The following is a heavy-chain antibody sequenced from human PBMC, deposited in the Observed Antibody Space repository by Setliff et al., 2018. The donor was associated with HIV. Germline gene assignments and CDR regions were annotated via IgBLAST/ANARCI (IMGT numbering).Heavy chain of an antibody. CDR2: IYYSGTT. CDR3: ARHVGYSSSSLDY. Sequence: PSETLSLTCTVSGGSISSYYWSWIRQPPGKGLEWIGYIYYSGTTNYNPSLKSRVTISVDKSKNQFSLKLSTVTAADTAVYYCARHVGYSSSSLDYWGQGTLVTVSS. CDR1: GGSISSYY. V-gene: IGHV4-59*08. D-gene: IGHD6-6*01. J-gene: IGHJ4*02.